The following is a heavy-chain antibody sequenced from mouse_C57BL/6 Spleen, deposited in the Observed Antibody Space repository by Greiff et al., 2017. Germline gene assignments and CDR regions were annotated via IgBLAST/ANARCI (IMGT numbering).Heavy chain of an antibody. D-gene: IGHD3-2*02. CDR1: GYTFTSYW. CDR3: ARRSSGYRGDY. Sequence: VQLQQPGAELVMPGASVKLSCKASGYTFTSYWMHWVKQRPGQGLEWIGEIDPSDSYTNYNQKFKGKSTLTVDKSSSTAYMQLSSLTSEDSAVYYCARRSSGYRGDYWGQGTSVTVSS. J-gene: IGHJ4*01. V-gene: IGHV1-69*01. CDR2: IDPSDSYT.